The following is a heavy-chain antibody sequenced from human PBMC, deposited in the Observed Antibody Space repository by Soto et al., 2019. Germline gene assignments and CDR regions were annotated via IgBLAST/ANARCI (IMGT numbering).Heavy chain of an antibody. J-gene: IGHJ4*02. Sequence: GGSLRLSCVASGFIFSNFAMNWVRQAPGKGPEWVSGVGNSGISTNYAGSLKGRFTISRDNLKNTLYLQMNNLRAEDTAIYYCARSIYGNGWPDWGQGTPVTVSS. CDR2: VGNSGIST. CDR1: GFIFSNFA. CDR3: ARSIYGNGWPD. D-gene: IGHD6-19*01. V-gene: IGHV3-23*01.